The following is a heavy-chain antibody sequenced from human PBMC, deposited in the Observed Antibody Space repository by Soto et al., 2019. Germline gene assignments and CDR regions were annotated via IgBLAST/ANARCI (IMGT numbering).Heavy chain of an antibody. CDR1: GGSIGSSSYY. Sequence: KASETLSLTCSVSGGSIGSSSYYFGWIRQPPGKGLEWIGSLYYTGTTYYNSSLKSRVTISADKSQNQFSLRLSSVTAADTAVYYCARVRSTAGYYYYGMDVWGQGTTVTVSS. CDR3: ARVRSTAGYYYYGMDV. V-gene: IGHV4-39*01. D-gene: IGHD6-13*01. CDR2: LYYTGTT. J-gene: IGHJ6*02.